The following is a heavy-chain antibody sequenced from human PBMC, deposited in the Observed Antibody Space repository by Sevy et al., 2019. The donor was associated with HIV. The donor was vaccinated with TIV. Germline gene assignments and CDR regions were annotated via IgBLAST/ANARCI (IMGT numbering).Heavy chain of an antibody. CDR1: GFTFSSYA. Sequence: GGSLRLSCAASGFTFSSYAMSWVRQAPGKGLEWVSAISGSGGSTYYADSVKGRFTISRDNSKNTLYLKMNSLRAEDTAVYYCAKCDCSSTSCYDGDYYGMDVWGQGTTVTVSS. CDR2: ISGSGGST. CDR3: AKCDCSSTSCYDGDYYGMDV. D-gene: IGHD2-2*01. V-gene: IGHV3-23*01. J-gene: IGHJ6*02.